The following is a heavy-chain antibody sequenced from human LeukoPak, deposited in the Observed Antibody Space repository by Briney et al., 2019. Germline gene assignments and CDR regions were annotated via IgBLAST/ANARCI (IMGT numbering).Heavy chain of an antibody. CDR3: ARDSGYYYVSNWFDP. J-gene: IGHJ5*02. D-gene: IGHD3-22*01. V-gene: IGHV3-30*19. Sequence: GGSLRLSCAAAGFSFSSYGMHWVRQAPGKGLEWVAVISYDGSNKYYADSVKGRFTISRDNSKNTLYLQMNSLRAEDTAVYYCARDSGYYYVSNWFDPWGQGTLVTVSS. CDR2: ISYDGSNK. CDR1: GFSFSSYG.